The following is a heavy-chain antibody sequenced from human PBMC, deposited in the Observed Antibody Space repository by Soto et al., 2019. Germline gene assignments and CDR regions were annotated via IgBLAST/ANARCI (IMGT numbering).Heavy chain of an antibody. CDR3: AKGRISGYYLYYFDY. J-gene: IGHJ4*02. Sequence: GGSLRLSCAASGFTFSSYAMHWVRQAPGKGLEWVAVISYDGSNKYYADSVKGRFTISRDNSKNTLYLQMNSLRAEDTAVYYCAKGRISGYYLYYFDYWGQGTLVTVS. CDR2: ISYDGSNK. V-gene: IGHV3-30-3*01. CDR1: GFTFSSYA. D-gene: IGHD3-22*01.